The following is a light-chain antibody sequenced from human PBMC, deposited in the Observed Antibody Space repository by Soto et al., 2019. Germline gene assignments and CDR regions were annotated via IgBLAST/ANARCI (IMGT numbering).Light chain of an antibody. Sequence: QSVLTQPPSASATPGQRVTISCSGSSSNIGSNTVNWYQQVPGAAPRLLIYHNDHRPSGVPDRISGSKSGTSASLAISGLQSEDEADYYCSSSDGSLRGWLFGGGTELTVL. CDR2: HND. CDR1: SSNIGSNT. CDR3: SSSDGSLRGWL. V-gene: IGLV1-44*01. J-gene: IGLJ3*02.